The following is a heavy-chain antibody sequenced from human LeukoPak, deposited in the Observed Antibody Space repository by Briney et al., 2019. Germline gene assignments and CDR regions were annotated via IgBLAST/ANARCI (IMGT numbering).Heavy chain of an antibody. CDR1: GFTFSSYE. D-gene: IGHD5-18*01. CDR3: ARERHMDTAMAYYFDY. V-gene: IGHV3-48*03. CDR2: ISSSGSTI. J-gene: IGHJ4*02. Sequence: LPGGTLRLSCAASGFTFSSYEMNCVRQAPGKGLEWVSYISSSGSTIYYADSVKGRFTISRDNAKNSLYLQMNSLRAEDTAVYYCARERHMDTAMAYYFDYWGQGTLVTVSS.